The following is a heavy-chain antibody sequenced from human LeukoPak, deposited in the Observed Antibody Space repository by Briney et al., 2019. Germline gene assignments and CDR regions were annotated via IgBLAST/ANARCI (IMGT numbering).Heavy chain of an antibody. V-gene: IGHV3-15*04. J-gene: IGHJ1*01. Sequence: NPGGSLRLSCAASGFTLSKARMSWVRQAPGKGLEWIGRSESRTDGGAAVLAAPVKSRFTISRDDSKNMLYLQMNRLKTDDTAVYYCTTELWFGDLLLGYWGQGALVTVSS. CDR2: SESRTDGGAA. CDR3: TTELWFGDLLLGY. D-gene: IGHD3-10*01. CDR1: GFTLSKAR.